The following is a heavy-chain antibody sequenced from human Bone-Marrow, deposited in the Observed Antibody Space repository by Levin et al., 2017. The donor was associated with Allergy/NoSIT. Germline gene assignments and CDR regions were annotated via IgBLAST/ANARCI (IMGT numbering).Heavy chain of an antibody. D-gene: IGHD6-19*01. Sequence: GGSLRLSCAASGFTFSSYAMSWVRQPPGKGLECVSTIDDSGGSTHYADSVKGRFTISRDNSKNTLYLQLNSLRAEDTAVYYCAKDVPRSGWAFDYWGQGILVTVSS. J-gene: IGHJ4*02. CDR2: IDDSGGST. V-gene: IGHV3-23*01. CDR3: AKDVPRSGWAFDY. CDR1: GFTFSSYA.